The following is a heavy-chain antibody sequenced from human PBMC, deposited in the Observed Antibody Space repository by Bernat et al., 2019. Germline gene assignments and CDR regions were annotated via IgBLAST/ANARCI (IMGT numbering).Heavy chain of an antibody. CDR2: ISSSSSTI. Sequence: EVQLVESGGGLVQPGGSLRLSCAASGFTFSSYSMNWVRQAPGKGLEWVSYISSSSSTIYYADSVKGRFTISRDNAKNSLYLQMNSLRDEDTAVYYCARDQGPRDYDILTQDYYGMDVWGQGTTVTVSS. CDR3: ARDQGPRDYDILTQDYYGMDV. J-gene: IGHJ6*02. CDR1: GFTFSSYS. V-gene: IGHV3-48*02. D-gene: IGHD3-9*01.